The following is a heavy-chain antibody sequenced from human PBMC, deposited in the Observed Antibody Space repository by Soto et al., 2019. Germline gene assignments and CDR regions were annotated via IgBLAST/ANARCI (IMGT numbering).Heavy chain of an antibody. Sequence: PGEALKSSCNGSGYSFTTYWIGWVRQMPGKGLELMVIIYPADSETRYSPSFQGQVTIPADKSISNAYLQWSSLKASDTAMYYCARVGARSYAMHXWGQVTTFTVS. CDR3: ARVGARSYAMHX. CDR2: IYPADSET. CDR1: GYSFTTYW. J-gene: IGHJ6*02. V-gene: IGHV5-51*01.